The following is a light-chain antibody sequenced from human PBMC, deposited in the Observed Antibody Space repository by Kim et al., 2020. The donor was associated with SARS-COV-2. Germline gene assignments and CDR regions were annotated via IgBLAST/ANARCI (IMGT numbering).Light chain of an antibody. Sequence: GQSITSPLTGTSSYVGSYNYVSLYQHHPGKAPKLMIYDVINRPSGASDRFSGSKSGNTPSLTISGLQAEDEADYYCTSYTSISTVVFGGGTQLTVL. V-gene: IGLV2-14*03. CDR1: SSYVGSYNY. CDR2: DVI. J-gene: IGLJ3*02. CDR3: TSYTSISTVV.